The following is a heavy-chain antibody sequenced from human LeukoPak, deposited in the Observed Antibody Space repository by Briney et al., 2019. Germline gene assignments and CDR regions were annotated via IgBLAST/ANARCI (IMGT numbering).Heavy chain of an antibody. CDR3: AKTGAIFGVVITTFDY. Sequence: SGGSLRLSCAASGFTFSSYAMSWVRQAPGKGLEWVSAISGSGGSTYYADSVKGRFTISRDNSKNTLYLQMNSLRAEDTAVYYCAKTGAIFGVVITTFDYWGQGTLVTVSS. D-gene: IGHD3-3*01. CDR2: ISGSGGST. V-gene: IGHV3-23*01. J-gene: IGHJ4*02. CDR1: GFTFSSYA.